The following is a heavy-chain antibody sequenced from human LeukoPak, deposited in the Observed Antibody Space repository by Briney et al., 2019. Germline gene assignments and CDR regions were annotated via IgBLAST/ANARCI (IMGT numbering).Heavy chain of an antibody. J-gene: IGHJ5*02. CDR2: IIPIFGTA. CDR1: GGTFSSYA. Sequence: SVKVSXKASGGTFSSYAISWVRQAPGQGLEWMGGIIPIFGTANYAQKFQGRVTITADESTSTAYMELSSLRSEDTAVYYCASEGNYCSSTSCAWFDPWGQGTLVTVS. V-gene: IGHV1-69*13. CDR3: ASEGNYCSSTSCAWFDP. D-gene: IGHD2-2*01.